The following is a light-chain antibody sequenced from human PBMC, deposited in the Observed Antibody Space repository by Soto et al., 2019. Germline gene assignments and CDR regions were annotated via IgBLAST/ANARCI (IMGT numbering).Light chain of an antibody. CDR2: GAS. V-gene: IGKV3-20*01. J-gene: IGKJ3*01. Sequence: EIVLTQSPGTLSLSPGERATLSCRASQSVSSSYLAWYQQKPGQAPRLLTYGASSRATGIPDRFSGSGSGPDFTLTISRLEPEDFAVYYCQQYGSSPPFTFGPGTKVDIK. CDR3: QQYGSSPPFT. CDR1: QSVSSSY.